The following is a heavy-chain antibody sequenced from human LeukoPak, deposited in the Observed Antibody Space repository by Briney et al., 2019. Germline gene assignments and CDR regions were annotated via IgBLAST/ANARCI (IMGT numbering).Heavy chain of an antibody. J-gene: IGHJ4*02. D-gene: IGHD6-13*01. Sequence: ASEKVSCKASGYTYTSDGIGWVRQAAGQWLEWMGWISAYNGNTNYAQKLQGRVTMTTDTSTSTAYMELRSLRSDDTAVYYCASFGGSWSAVDYWGQGTLVTVSS. CDR3: ASFGGSWSAVDY. V-gene: IGHV1-18*01. CDR1: GYTYTSDG. CDR2: ISAYNGNT.